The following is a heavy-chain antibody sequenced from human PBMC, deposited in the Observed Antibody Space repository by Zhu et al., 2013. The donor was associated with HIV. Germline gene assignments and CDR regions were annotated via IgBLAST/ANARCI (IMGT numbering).Heavy chain of an antibody. J-gene: IGHJ4*02. D-gene: IGHD6-13*01. V-gene: IGHV1-2*02. CDR3: ARIPKSSSSWYGY. CDR1: GYTFTGYY. CDR2: INPNSGGT. Sequence: QVQLVQSGAEVKKPGASVKVSCKASGYTFTGYYMHWVRQAPGQGLEWMGWINPNSGGTNYAQKFQGRVTMTRDTSITTSYMELSRLQSDDTAVYYCARIPKSSSSWYGYWGQGTLVTVSS.